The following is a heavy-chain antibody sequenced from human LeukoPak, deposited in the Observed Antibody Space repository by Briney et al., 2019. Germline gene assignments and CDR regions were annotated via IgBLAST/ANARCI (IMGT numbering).Heavy chain of an antibody. V-gene: IGHV3-7*05. CDR1: GFTFSSYC. CDR3: ARDTPYGDFLFDY. J-gene: IGHJ4*02. Sequence: GASVRLSCEASGFTFSSYCMSWVRQAPGKGLEWVANIKQDGSEKYYVDSVKGRFTISRDNAKNSLYLQMNSLRAEDTAVYYCARDTPYGDFLFDYWGQGTLVTVSS. D-gene: IGHD4-17*01. CDR2: IKQDGSEK.